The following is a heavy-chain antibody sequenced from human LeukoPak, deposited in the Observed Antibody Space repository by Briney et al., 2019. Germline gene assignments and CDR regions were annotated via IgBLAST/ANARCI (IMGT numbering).Heavy chain of an antibody. J-gene: IGHJ3*02. Sequence: PGGSLRLSCAASGFTFSSYSMNWVRQAPGKGLEWVSSISSSSSYIYYADSVKGRFIISRDNAKNSLYLQMTSLRAEDTAVYYCAITMVRGVIITPDAFDIWGHGTMVTVSS. D-gene: IGHD3-10*01. CDR1: GFTFSSYS. V-gene: IGHV3-21*01. CDR2: ISSSSSYI. CDR3: AITMVRGVIITPDAFDI.